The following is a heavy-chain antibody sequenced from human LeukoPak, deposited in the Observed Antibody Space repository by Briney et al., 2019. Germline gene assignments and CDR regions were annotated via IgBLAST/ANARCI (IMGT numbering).Heavy chain of an antibody. D-gene: IGHD2-2*01. CDR1: GDSISSSNW. CDR2: IYHSGST. J-gene: IGHJ6*03. V-gene: IGHV4-4*02. CDR3: ARVVGVVVVPAAMLRDYYYMDV. Sequence: PSGTLSLTCAVSGDSISSSNWWSWVRQPPGKGLEWIGEIYHSGSTNYNPSLKSRVTISVDKSKNQFSLKLSSVTAADTAVYYCARVVGVVVVPAAMLRDYYYMDVWGKGTTVTVSS.